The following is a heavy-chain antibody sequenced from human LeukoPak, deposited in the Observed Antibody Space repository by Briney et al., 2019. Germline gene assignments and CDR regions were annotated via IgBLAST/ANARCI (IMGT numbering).Heavy chain of an antibody. CDR2: IYYSGST. CDR3: TSGYSYDLFDY. CDR1: GVSISSSNSY. V-gene: IGHV4-39*01. J-gene: IGHJ4*02. Sequence: PSETLSLTCTVSGVSISSSNSYWGWIRQPPGKGLEWIGNIYYSGSTYYNPSLKSRVTISVDTSKNQFSLKLSSVTAADTAVFYCTSGYSYDLFDYWGQGTLVAVSS. D-gene: IGHD5-18*01.